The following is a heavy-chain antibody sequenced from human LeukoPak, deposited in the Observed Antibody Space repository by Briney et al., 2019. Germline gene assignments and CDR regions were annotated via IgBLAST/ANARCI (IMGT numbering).Heavy chain of an antibody. CDR1: GITVSSND. CDR2: IYSGGST. J-gene: IGHJ4*02. V-gene: IGHV3-66*01. Sequence: GGSLGLSCAASGITVSSNDMSWVRQAPGKGLEWVSVIYSGGSTYYADSVKGRFTISRDISKNTLYLQMNSLRAEDTAVYYCARGPTVQEDLDYWGQGTLVTVSS. CDR3: ARGPTVQEDLDY.